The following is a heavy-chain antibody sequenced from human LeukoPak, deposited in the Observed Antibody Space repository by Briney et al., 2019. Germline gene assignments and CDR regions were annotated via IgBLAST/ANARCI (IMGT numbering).Heavy chain of an antibody. CDR2: ISSSSSYI. V-gene: IGHV3-21*01. Sequence: PGGSLRLSCAASGFTFSSYSVNWVRQAPGKGLEWVSSISSSSSYIYYADSVKGRFTISRDNAKNSLYLQMNSLRAEDTAVYYCARADSSGYYLTYYYYYMDVWGKGTTVTVSS. J-gene: IGHJ6*03. D-gene: IGHD3-22*01. CDR1: GFTFSSYS. CDR3: ARADSSGYYLTYYYYYMDV.